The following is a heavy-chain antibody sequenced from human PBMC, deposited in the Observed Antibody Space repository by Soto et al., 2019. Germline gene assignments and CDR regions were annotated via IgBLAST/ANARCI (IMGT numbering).Heavy chain of an antibody. CDR1: GGSISSGGYY. Sequence: SETLSLTCTVSGGSISSGGYYWSWIRQHPGKGLEWIGYIYYSGSTYYNPSLKSRVTISVDTSKNQFSLKLSSVTAADTAVYYCARGSRYCSSTSCPRGYYFDYWGQGTLVTVSS. CDR3: ARGSRYCSSTSCPRGYYFDY. D-gene: IGHD2-2*01. J-gene: IGHJ4*02. CDR2: IYYSGST. V-gene: IGHV4-31*02.